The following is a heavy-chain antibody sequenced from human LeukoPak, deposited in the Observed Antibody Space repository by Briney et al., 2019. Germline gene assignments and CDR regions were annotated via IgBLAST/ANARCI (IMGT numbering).Heavy chain of an antibody. CDR2: IYYSGST. J-gene: IGHJ5*02. V-gene: IGHV4-39*01. Sequence: SETLSLTCAVSGGSISSSSYYWGWIRQPPGKGLEWIGSIYYSGSTYYNPSLKSRVTISVDTSKNQFSLKLSSVTAADTAVYYCAAQTAPAAAGTVGWFDPWGQGTLVTVSS. D-gene: IGHD6-13*01. CDR1: GGSISSSSYY. CDR3: AAQTAPAAAGTVGWFDP.